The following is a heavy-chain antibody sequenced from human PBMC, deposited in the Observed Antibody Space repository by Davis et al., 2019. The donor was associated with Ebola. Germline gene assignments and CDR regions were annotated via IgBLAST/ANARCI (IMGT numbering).Heavy chain of an antibody. CDR1: GYTFTSYH. D-gene: IGHD3-22*01. CDR3: ARAIYYYDSSGYDSLYYFDY. Sequence: ASVKVSCKASGYTFTSYHMHWVRQAPGQGLEWMGIINPSDGSTSYAQKFQGRVTMTRDTSTSTVYMELSSLRSEDTAVYYCARAIYYYDSSGYDSLYYFDYWGQGTLVTVSS. V-gene: IGHV1-46*01. CDR2: INPSDGST. J-gene: IGHJ4*02.